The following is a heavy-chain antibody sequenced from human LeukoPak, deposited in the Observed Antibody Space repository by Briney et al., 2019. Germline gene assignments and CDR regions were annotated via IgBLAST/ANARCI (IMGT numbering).Heavy chain of an antibody. J-gene: IGHJ4*02. V-gene: IGHV3-53*01. CDR3: ATRDYGDYPYFDY. D-gene: IGHD4-17*01. CDR2: IYSGGST. CDR1: GFTFSSYE. Sequence: PGGSLRLSCAASGFTFSSYEMNWVRQAPGKGLEWVSFIYSGGSTYYADSVKGRFTISRDNSKNTLYLQMNSLRAEDTAVYYCATRDYGDYPYFDYWGQGTLVTVSS.